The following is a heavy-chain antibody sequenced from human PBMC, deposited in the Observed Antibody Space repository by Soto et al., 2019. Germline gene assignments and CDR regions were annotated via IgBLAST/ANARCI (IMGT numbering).Heavy chain of an antibody. V-gene: IGHV1-69*13. D-gene: IGHD2-15*01. J-gene: IGHJ4*02. CDR3: ASGDCSGGRCYYANYYFDY. CDR2: IIPIFGTA. Sequence: ASVKVSCKASGGTFSSYAISWVRQAPGQGLEWMGGIIPIFGTANYAQKFQGRVTITADESTSTAYMELSSLRSEDTAVYYCASGDCSGGRCYYANYYFDYWGQGTLVTVSS. CDR1: GGTFSSYA.